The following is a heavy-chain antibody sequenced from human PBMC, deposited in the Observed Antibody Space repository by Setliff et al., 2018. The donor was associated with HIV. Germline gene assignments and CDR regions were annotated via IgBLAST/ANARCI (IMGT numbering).Heavy chain of an antibody. CDR3: ARDPHYYDSSGYYSMFDI. CDR2: IYGGGTT. Sequence: PGGSLRLSCAASGFTVSSNYMSWVRQAPGKGLEWVSVIYGGGTTHYADSVKGRFTISRDNPKNSVYLQMSGLRVEDTAVYYCARDPHYYDSSGYYSMFDIWGQGTVVTVSS. V-gene: IGHV3-66*01. CDR1: GFTVSSNY. J-gene: IGHJ3*02. D-gene: IGHD3-22*01.